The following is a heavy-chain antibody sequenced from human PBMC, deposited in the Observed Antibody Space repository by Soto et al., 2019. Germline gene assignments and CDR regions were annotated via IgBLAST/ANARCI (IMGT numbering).Heavy chain of an antibody. D-gene: IGHD3-10*01. CDR1: GGSISSSSYY. J-gene: IGHJ6*02. CDR3: ARLWFGSYGMDV. CDR2: IYYSGST. Sequence: SETLSLTCTVSGGSISSSSYYWGWIRQPPGKGLEWIGSIYYSGSTYYNPSLKSRVTISVDTSKNQFSLKLSSVTAADTAVYYCARLWFGSYGMDVWGQGTTVTVSS. V-gene: IGHV4-39*01.